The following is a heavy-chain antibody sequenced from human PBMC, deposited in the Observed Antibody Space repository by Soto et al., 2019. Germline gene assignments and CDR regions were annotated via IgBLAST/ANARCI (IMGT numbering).Heavy chain of an antibody. D-gene: IGHD3-3*01. CDR3: ACTRDFGFPNGMDV. CDR1: GGTFSSYA. Sequence: SVKVSCKASGGTFSSYAISWVRQAPGQGLEWMGGIIPIFGTANYAQKFQGRVTITADKSTSTAYMELSSLRSEDTAVYYCACTRDFGFPNGMDVWGQGTTVTVSS. V-gene: IGHV1-69*06. J-gene: IGHJ6*02. CDR2: IIPIFGTA.